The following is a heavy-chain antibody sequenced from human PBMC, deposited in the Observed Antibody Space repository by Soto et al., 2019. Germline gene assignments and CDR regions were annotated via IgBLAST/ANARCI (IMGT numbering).Heavy chain of an antibody. V-gene: IGHV1-69*02. J-gene: IGHJ4*02. Sequence: QVQLVQSGAEVKKPGSSVKVSCKAPGGTFSTYIISWVLQAPGQGLELMGRIIPILVIANYGQKFQGRVKTTADKTASTAYMELRSLRAEDTAVYCWAGRLDGDYGDSDYWGQGTLVTVSS. D-gene: IGHD4-17*01. CDR2: IIPILVIA. CDR1: GGTFSTYI. CDR3: AGRLDGDYGDSDY.